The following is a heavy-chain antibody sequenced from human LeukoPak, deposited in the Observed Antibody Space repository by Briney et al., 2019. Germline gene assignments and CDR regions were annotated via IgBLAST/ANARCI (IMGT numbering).Heavy chain of an antibody. D-gene: IGHD3-22*01. V-gene: IGHV3-48*03. CDR1: GFTFSSYE. CDR3: ARDNYDSSGYYFD. Sequence: PGGSLRLSCAASGFTFSSYEMNWVRQAPGKGLEWVSYISSSGSTTHYADSVKGRFTIPRDNAKNSLYLQMNSLRAEDTAVYYCARDNYDSSGYYFDWGQGTLVTVSS. CDR2: ISSSGSTT. J-gene: IGHJ4*02.